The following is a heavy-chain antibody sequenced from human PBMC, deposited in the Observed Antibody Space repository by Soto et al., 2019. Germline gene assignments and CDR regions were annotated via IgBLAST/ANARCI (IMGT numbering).Heavy chain of an antibody. D-gene: IGHD2-8*01. CDR2: ITESGSST. CDR3: AKVVVDRGVNS. CDR1: GFTFRKSA. J-gene: IGHJ4*02. V-gene: IGHV3-23*01. Sequence: EVQALESGGGVVQPGGSLRLSCAASGFTFRKSAMTWVRLAPGQGLEYVSSITESGSSTYYADSVKGRFTISRDNSKNTLYLQMNSLRVEDTALYYCAKVVVDRGVNSWGQGTLVTVSS.